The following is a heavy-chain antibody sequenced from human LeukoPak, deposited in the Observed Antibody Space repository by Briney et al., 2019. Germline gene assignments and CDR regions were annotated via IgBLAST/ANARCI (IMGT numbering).Heavy chain of an antibody. D-gene: IGHD3-10*01. Sequence: SETLSLTCAVYGGSFSGYYWSWLRQPPGKGLEWIGEINHSGSTNYSPSLKSRGTISVDTSKNQFSLKLSSVTAADTAVYYCARGPWFGELGYYYSYMDVWGKGTTVTVSS. CDR1: GGSFSGYY. J-gene: IGHJ6*03. V-gene: IGHV4-34*01. CDR2: INHSGST. CDR3: ARGPWFGELGYYYSYMDV.